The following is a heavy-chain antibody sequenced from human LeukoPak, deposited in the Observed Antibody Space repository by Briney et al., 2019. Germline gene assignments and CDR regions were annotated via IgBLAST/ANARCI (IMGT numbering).Heavy chain of an antibody. Sequence: GGSLRLSCAASGFTFSSYSMNWVRQAPGKGLEWVSSISSSSSYIYYADSVKGRFTISRDNAKNSLYLQVNSLRAEDTAVYYCARGAAAGPFDYWGQGTLVTVSS. V-gene: IGHV3-21*01. CDR1: GFTFSSYS. D-gene: IGHD6-13*01. CDR3: ARGAAAGPFDY. CDR2: ISSSSSYI. J-gene: IGHJ4*02.